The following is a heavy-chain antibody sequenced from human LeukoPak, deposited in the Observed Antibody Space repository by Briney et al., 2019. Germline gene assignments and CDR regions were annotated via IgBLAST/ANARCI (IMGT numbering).Heavy chain of an antibody. CDR3: ARGGEWLVIFDY. J-gene: IGHJ4*02. Sequence: VASVKVSCKASGGTFSSYAISWVRQAPGQGLEWMGRIIPILGIANYAQKFQGRVTITADKSTSTAYMELSSLRSEDTAVYYCARGGEWLVIFDYWGQGTLVTVSS. D-gene: IGHD6-19*01. CDR2: IIPILGIA. CDR1: GGTFSSYA. V-gene: IGHV1-69*04.